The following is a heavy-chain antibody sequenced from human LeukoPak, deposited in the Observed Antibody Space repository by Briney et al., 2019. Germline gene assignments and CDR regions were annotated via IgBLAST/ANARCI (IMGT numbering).Heavy chain of an antibody. CDR2: INPNSGGT. D-gene: IGHD6-19*01. CDR1: GYTFTSYG. V-gene: IGHV1-2*02. Sequence: PVASVKVSCKASGYTFTSYGISWVRQAPGQGLEWMRWINPNSGGTNYAQKFQGRVTMTRDTSISTAYMELSRLRSDDTAVYYCARVGARSGRLVGWFDPWGQGTLVTVSS. CDR3: ARVGARSGRLVGWFDP. J-gene: IGHJ5*02.